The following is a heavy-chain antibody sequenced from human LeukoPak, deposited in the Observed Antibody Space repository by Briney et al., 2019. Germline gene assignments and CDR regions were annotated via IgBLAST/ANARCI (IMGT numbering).Heavy chain of an antibody. D-gene: IGHD3-3*01. CDR3: ARGPERYFWRVYYFDY. CDR1: GGSISSYY. CDR2: IYYSGST. V-gene: IGHV4-59*12. J-gene: IGHJ4*02. Sequence: SETLSLTCTVSGGSISSYYWSWIRQPPGKGLEWIGYIYYSGSTNYNPSLKSRVTISVDTSKNQFSLKLSSVTAADTAVYYCARGPERYFWRVYYFDYWGQGTLVTVSS.